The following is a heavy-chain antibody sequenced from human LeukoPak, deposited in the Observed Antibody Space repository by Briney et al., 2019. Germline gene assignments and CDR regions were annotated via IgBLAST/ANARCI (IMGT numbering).Heavy chain of an antibody. V-gene: IGHV3-33*01. D-gene: IGHD1-26*01. CDR1: GFTFSSYG. CDR2: IWYDGSNE. Sequence: GGSLRLSCAASGFTFSSYGMHWVRQAPGKGLEWMAIIWYDGSNEDYADSVKGRFAISRDNSKNTLYLQMNNLRAEDTAVYYCARDRIVGAGYWGQGTLVTVSS. CDR3: ARDRIVGAGY. J-gene: IGHJ4*02.